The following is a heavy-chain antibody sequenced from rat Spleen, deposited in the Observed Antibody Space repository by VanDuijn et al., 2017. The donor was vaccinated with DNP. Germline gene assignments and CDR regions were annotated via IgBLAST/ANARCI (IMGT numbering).Heavy chain of an antibody. CDR1: GFTFSDYY. D-gene: IGHD1-12*02. CDR2: IRYDGGST. J-gene: IGHJ2*01. CDR3: TTVPYYYEGSYYYFDY. Sequence: EVQLVESGGGSVQPGRSLKLSCAASGFTFSDYYMAWVRQAPTKGLEWVAYIRYDGGSTYYGDSVKGRFTIFRDNAKSSLYLQMDSLRSEDTATYYCTTVPYYYEGSYYYFDYWGQGVMVTVSS. V-gene: IGHV5-20*01.